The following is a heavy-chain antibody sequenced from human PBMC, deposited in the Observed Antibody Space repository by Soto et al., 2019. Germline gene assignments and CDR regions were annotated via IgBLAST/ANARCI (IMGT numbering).Heavy chain of an antibody. Sequence: PSVKVSSKASGGTFSSYAISWVRQAPGQGLEWMGGIIPIIGTANYAQKFQGRVTITADESTSTAYMELSSLRSEDTAVYYCASYCSSTSCPGGYFDYWGQGTLVTVSS. D-gene: IGHD2-2*01. J-gene: IGHJ4*02. V-gene: IGHV1-69*13. CDR3: ASYCSSTSCPGGYFDY. CDR2: IIPIIGTA. CDR1: GGTFSSYA.